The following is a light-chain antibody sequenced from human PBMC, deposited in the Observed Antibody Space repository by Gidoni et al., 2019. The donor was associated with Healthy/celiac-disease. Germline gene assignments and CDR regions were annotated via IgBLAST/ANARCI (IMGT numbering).Light chain of an antibody. CDR3: CSYAGSYTRWV. V-gene: IGLV2-11*01. J-gene: IGLJ3*02. CDR1: SSDVGGYNY. CDR2: DVS. Sequence: QSALTQPRSVSGTPGQSVTISCTGTSSDVGGYNYVSWYQQHPGKAPKLMIYDVSKRPSGVPDRFSGSKSGNTASLTISGLQAEDEADYYCCSYAGSYTRWVFGGVTKLTVL.